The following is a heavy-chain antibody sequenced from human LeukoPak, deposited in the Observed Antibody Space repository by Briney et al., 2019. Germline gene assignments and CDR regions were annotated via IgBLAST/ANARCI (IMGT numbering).Heavy chain of an antibody. J-gene: IGHJ6*02. V-gene: IGHV6-1*01. Sequence: SQTLSLTCAISGDSVSSIIVAWNWIRQSPSRGLEWLGRTYYRSKWYNEYAVSVKGRININPDPSKNQFSLQLNSVTPEDTAVYYCALARSEYHYGMDVWGQGATVTVSS. CDR2: TYYRSKWYN. CDR3: ALARSEYHYGMDV. CDR1: GDSVSSIIVA.